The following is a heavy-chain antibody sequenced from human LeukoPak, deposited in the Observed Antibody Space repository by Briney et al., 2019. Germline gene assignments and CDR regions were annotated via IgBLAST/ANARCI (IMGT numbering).Heavy chain of an antibody. Sequence: SETLSLTCTVSGGSISSYYWSWIRQPPGKGLEWIGYIYYSGSTNYNPSLKSRVTISVDTSKNQFSLKLSSVTAADTAVYYCARHSHHYGSGSNFDYWGQGTLVTVSS. CDR2: IYYSGST. D-gene: IGHD3-10*01. CDR3: ARHSHHYGSGSNFDY. J-gene: IGHJ4*02. V-gene: IGHV4-59*08. CDR1: GGSISSYY.